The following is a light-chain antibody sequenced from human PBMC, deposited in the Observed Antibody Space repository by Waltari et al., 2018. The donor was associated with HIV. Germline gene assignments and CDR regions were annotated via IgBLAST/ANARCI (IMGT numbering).Light chain of an antibody. Sequence: QSALTQPPSASGSPGQSVTISCTGTSSDVGSYNSVSWYQQYPGKAPKLMIYEVTKRPSGVPDRFSGSKSGNTASLIVSGLQAEDEGDYYCSSYAGRNNPEFVVFGEGTKLTVL. V-gene: IGLV2-8*01. CDR3: SSYAGRNNPEFVV. CDR1: SSDVGSYNS. CDR2: EVT. J-gene: IGLJ2*01.